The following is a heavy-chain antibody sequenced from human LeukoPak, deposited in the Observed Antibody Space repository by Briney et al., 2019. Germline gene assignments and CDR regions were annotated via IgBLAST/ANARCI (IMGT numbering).Heavy chain of an antibody. Sequence: SETLSLTCTVSGGSISSYYWGWIRQPPGKGLEWIGSVYYSGNAYYNPSLKSRVSISVDTSKNQFSLKLSSVTAPDTAVYYCARSWYYGSGRYYPDWFDPWGQGTLVTSST. V-gene: IGHV4-39*01. J-gene: IGHJ5*02. CDR3: ARSWYYGSGRYYPDWFDP. CDR1: GGSISSYY. D-gene: IGHD3-10*01. CDR2: VYYSGNA.